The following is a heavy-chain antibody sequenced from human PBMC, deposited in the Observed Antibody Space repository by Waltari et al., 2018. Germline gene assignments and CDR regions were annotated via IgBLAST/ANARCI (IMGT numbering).Heavy chain of an antibody. J-gene: IGHJ4*02. CDR2: INEVSGP. CDR3: AKDYPRVGIVLESDAIFDH. Sequence: EVQLLDSGGGLVQPGGSLRLSCITSGVPVRDYAMRWVRQAQGKGPECVSGINEVSGPYYADSMKGRFTIFRDNSKNTVYLQMSSLRAEDTAIYYCAKDYPRVGIVLESDAIFDHWGQGARVTVSS. D-gene: IGHD2-2*01. V-gene: IGHV3-23*01. CDR1: GVPVRDYA.